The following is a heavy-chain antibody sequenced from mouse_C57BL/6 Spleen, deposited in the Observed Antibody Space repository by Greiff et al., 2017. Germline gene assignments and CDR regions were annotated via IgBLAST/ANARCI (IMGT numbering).Heavy chain of an antibody. D-gene: IGHD1-2*01. CDR1: GYAFSSSW. CDR2: IYPGDGDT. Sequence: VQLVESGPELVKPGASVKISCKASGYAFSSSWMNWVKRGPGKGLEWIGRIYPGDGDTNYNGKFKGKATLTADKSSSTAYMQLSSLTSEDSAVYFCAREATAYYYAMDYWGQGTSVTVSS. V-gene: IGHV1-82*01. J-gene: IGHJ4*01. CDR3: AREATAYYYAMDY.